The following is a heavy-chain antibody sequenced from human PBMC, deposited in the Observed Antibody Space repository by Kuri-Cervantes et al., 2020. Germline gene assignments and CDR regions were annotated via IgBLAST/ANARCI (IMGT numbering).Heavy chain of an antibody. J-gene: IGHJ4*02. V-gene: IGHV3-9*01. Sequence: SLKISCAASGFTFSSYGMHWVRQAPGKGLEWVSGISWNSGSIGYVDSVKGRFTISRDNAKNSLYLQMNGLRAEDTAVYYCARRDSSSWLVDYWGQGTLVTVSS. D-gene: IGHD6-13*01. CDR2: ISWNSGSI. CDR1: GFTFSSYG. CDR3: ARRDSSSWLVDY.